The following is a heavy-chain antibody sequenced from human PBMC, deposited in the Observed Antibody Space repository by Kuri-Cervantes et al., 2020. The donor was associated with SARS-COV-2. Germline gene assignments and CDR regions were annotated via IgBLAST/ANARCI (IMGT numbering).Heavy chain of an antibody. CDR1: GFLFSASA. J-gene: IGHJ4*02. CDR3: AGELLLYFDY. D-gene: IGHD3-10*01. CDR2: VRGKANNYAT. V-gene: IGHV3-73*01. Sequence: GESLKISCEVSGFLFSASAIHWVRQGSGKGLEWVGRVRGKANNYATAYAASVKGRFTISRDNSKNTLYLQMNSLRAEDTAVYYCAGELLLYFDYWGQGTLVTVSS.